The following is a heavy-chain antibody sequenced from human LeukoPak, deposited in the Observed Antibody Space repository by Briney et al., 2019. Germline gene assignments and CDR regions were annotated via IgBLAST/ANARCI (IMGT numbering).Heavy chain of an antibody. CDR1: GYSFTGYY. J-gene: IGHJ6*02. D-gene: IGHD3-3*01. V-gene: IGHV1-2*06. CDR2: INPNSGGT. CDR3: ARGPGRITIFGPWDSGMDV. Sequence: EASVKVSCKASGYSFTGYYMHWVRQAPGQGLEWMGRINPNSGGTNYAQKFQGRVTMTRDTSISTAYMELSRLRSDDTAVYYCARGPGRITIFGPWDSGMDVWGQGTTVTVSS.